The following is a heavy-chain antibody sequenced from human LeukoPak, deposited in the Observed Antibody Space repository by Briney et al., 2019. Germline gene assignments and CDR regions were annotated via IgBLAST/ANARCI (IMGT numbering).Heavy chain of an antibody. D-gene: IGHD2-15*01. CDR1: GFTFSSYS. CDR2: INHNGNVN. CDR3: AKNLYCGGGSCYPSALGMDV. J-gene: IGHJ6*02. Sequence: PGGSPRLSCAASGFTFSSYSMNWVRQAPGKGLEWVASINHNGNVNYYVDSVKGRFTISRDNSKSTLFLQMNSLRAEDTAVYYCAKNLYCGGGSCYPSALGMDVWGQGTTVTVSS. V-gene: IGHV3-7*03.